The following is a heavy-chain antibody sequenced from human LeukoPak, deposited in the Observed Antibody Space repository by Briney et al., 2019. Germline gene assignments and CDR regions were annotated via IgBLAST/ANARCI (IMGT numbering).Heavy chain of an antibody. V-gene: IGHV1-69*13. CDR1: GGTFSSYA. CDR3: ASTRVYYYGSGIHYYYYMDV. D-gene: IGHD3-10*01. J-gene: IGHJ6*03. Sequence: SVKVSCKASGGTFSSYAISWVRQSPGQGLEWRGGIIPIFGTANYAQKFQGRVTITADESTSTAYMELSSLRSEDTAVYYCASTRVYYYGSGIHYYYYMDVWGKGTTVAISS. CDR2: IIPIFGTA.